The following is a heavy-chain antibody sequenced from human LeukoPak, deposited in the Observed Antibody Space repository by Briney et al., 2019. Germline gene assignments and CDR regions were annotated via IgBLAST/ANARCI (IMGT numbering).Heavy chain of an antibody. J-gene: IGHJ4*02. V-gene: IGHV4-59*11. D-gene: IGHD3-10*01. Sequence: SSETLSLTCTVSGASISRHHWSWIRQSPGKGLEWIGYIYNSGSTNHNPSLKSRVTISVDTSKNQFSPKLNSVTAGDTAVYYCAREYYYGSGSAPFFDYWGLGTLVTVSA. CDR2: IYNSGST. CDR1: GASISRHH. CDR3: AREYYYGSGSAPFFDY.